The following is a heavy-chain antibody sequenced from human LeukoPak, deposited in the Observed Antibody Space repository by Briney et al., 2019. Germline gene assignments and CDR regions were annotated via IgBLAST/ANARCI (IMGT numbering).Heavy chain of an antibody. J-gene: IGHJ6*03. CDR1: GFGISHYN. CDR2: SSSSSSTI. Sequence: GGSLRLSCAASGFGISHYNMNWVRQAPGKEREWLSSSSSSSSTIFYADSVKGRLTISRDNSKNSLFLQMNSLRAEDTAVYYCATEQLYYSYMDVWGKGTTVTVSS. D-gene: IGHD5-24*01. V-gene: IGHV3-48*01. CDR3: ATEQLYYSYMDV.